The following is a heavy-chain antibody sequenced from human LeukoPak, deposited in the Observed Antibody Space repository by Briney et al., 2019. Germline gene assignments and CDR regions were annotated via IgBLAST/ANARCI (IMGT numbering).Heavy chain of an antibody. J-gene: IGHJ4*02. V-gene: IGHV3-21*01. D-gene: IGHD6-25*01. CDR3: ARAASSGQGDY. CDR2: ISSSSSYI. CDR1: GFTFSSYS. Sequence: GGSLRLSCAASGFTFSSYSMNWVRQAPGKGLEWVSSISSSSSYIYYADSVKGRFTISRDNAKNSLYLQMNSPRAEDTAVYYCARAASSGQGDYWGQGTLVTVSS.